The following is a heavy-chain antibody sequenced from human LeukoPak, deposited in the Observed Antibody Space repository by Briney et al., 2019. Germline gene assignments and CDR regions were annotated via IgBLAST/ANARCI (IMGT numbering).Heavy chain of an antibody. CDR3: AKDGVSYYYYMDV. CDR1: GFTFSSYE. V-gene: IGHV3-48*03. D-gene: IGHD2-21*01. Sequence: GGSLRLSCAASGFTFSSYEMNWVRQAPGKGLEWVSYISSSGSTIYYADSVKGRFTISRDNSKNTLYLQMNSLRVEDTAVYYCAKDGVSYYYYMDVWGKGTTVTVSS. J-gene: IGHJ6*03. CDR2: ISSSGSTI.